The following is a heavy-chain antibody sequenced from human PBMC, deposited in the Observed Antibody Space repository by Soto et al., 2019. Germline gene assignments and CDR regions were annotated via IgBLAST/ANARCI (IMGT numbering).Heavy chain of an antibody. D-gene: IGHD3-22*01. CDR2: ISYDGSNK. CDR3: AREKVYCDSGGYYSYYYGMEV. J-gene: IGHJ6*02. CDR1: AFTFSSYA. Sequence: GGSLRLSCAASAFTFSSYAMHWVRQAPGKGLEWVAVISYDGSNKYYADSVKGRFTISRDNSKNTLYLQMNSLRAEDTAVYYCAREKVYCDSGGYYSYYYGMEVWGQGTTVDVSS. V-gene: IGHV3-30-3*01.